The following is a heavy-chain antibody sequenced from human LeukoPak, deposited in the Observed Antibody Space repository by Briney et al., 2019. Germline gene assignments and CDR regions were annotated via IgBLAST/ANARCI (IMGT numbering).Heavy chain of an antibody. CDR2: INHSGST. V-gene: IGHV4-34*01. J-gene: IGHJ5*02. CDR3: ARRAVGYCSGGSCYSLWFDP. CDR1: GGSFSGYY. D-gene: IGHD2-15*01. Sequence: SETLSLTCAVYGGSFSGYYWSWIRQPPGKGLEWIGEINHSGSTNYNPSLKSRVTISVDTSKNQFSLKLSSVTAADTAVYYCARRAVGYCSGGSCYSLWFDPWGQGTLVTVSS.